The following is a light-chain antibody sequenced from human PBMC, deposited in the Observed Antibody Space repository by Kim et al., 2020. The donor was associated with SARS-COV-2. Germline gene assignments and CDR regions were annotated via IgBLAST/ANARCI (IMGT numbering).Light chain of an antibody. CDR2: GAS. CDR1: QSISSSH. CDR3: QQYGSSPLT. Sequence: SPGERATLSCRASQSISSSHLAWYQQKPGQAPRLLIYGASSRATGIPDRFSGSGSGTDFTLTISRLEPEDFAVCYCQQYGSSPLTFGEGTKVDIK. J-gene: IGKJ4*01. V-gene: IGKV3-20*01.